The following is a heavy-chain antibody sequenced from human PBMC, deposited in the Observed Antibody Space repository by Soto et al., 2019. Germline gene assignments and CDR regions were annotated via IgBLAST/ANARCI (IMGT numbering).Heavy chain of an antibody. V-gene: IGHV3-23*01. CDR1: GFTFSTYA. CDR2: ISDSGGST. J-gene: IGHJ6*02. D-gene: IGHD2-2*01. Sequence: VPLLESGGGLVQPGGSLRLSCAVSGFTFSTYAMTWVRQAPGKGLEWVSGISDSGGSTYYADAVKGRFTISRDNSKNTLCLQMNSLRAEDTAVYYCATRRDASYYYYGMDVWGQGTTVIVSS. CDR3: ATRRDASYYYYGMDV.